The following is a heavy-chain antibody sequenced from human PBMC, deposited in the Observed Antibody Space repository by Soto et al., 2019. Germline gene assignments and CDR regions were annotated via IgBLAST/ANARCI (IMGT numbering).Heavy chain of an antibody. CDR3: ARAIGGRIAAAGPPAFHI. J-gene: IGHJ3*02. V-gene: IGHV1-46*03. Sequence: QVQLVQSGAEVKKPGASVKVSCKASGYTFTSYYMHWVRQAPGQGLEWMGIINPSGGSTSYAQKFQGRVTMTRDTSTSTVYMELSSLRSEDTAVYYCARAIGGRIAAAGPPAFHIWGQGTMVTVSS. CDR1: GYTFTSYY. D-gene: IGHD6-13*01. CDR2: INPSGGST.